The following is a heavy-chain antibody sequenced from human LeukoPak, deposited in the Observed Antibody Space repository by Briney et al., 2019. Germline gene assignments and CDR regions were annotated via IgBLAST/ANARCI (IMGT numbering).Heavy chain of an antibody. D-gene: IGHD1-26*01. J-gene: IGHJ5*02. CDR3: ARGWNGGSLNWFDP. V-gene: IGHV1-2*02. Sequence: GASVKVSCKASGYTFTGYYMHWVRQAPGQRLEWMGWINPNSGGTNYAQKFQGRVTMTRDTSISAAYMQLSSLRSDDTAVYYCARGWNGGSLNWFDPWGQGTLVAVSS. CDR2: INPNSGGT. CDR1: GYTFTGYY.